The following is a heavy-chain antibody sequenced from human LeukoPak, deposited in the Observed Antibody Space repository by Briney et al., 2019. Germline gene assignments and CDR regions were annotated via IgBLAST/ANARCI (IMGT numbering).Heavy chain of an antibody. CDR2: IYHSGST. V-gene: IGHV4-4*02. CDR3: AKRFCSSTRCSEGDWYFDY. J-gene: IGHJ4*02. Sequence: SETLSLTCAVSGGSISSSNWWSWVRQPPGKGLEWIGEIYHSGSTNYNPSLKSRVTISVDKSKNQFSLKLSSVTAADTAVYYCAKRFCSSTRCSEGDWYFDYWGQGTLVTVSS. D-gene: IGHD2-2*01. CDR1: GGSISSSNW.